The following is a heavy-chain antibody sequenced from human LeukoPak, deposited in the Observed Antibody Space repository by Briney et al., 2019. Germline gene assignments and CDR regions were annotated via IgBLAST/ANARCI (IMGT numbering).Heavy chain of an antibody. J-gene: IGHJ6*02. CDR1: GYTFTSYA. V-gene: IGHV1-3*01. CDR2: INAGNGNT. CDR3: ARDGYYYYGMDV. Sequence: ASVKVSCKASGYTFTSYAMHWVRQAPGQRLEWMGWINAGNGNTKYSQKFQGRVTMTRNTSISTAYMELSSLRSEDTAVYYCARDGYYYYGMDVWGQGTTVTVSS.